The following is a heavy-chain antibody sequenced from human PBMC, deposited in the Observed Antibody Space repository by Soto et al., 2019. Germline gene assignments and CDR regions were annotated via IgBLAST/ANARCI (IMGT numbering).Heavy chain of an antibody. D-gene: IGHD3-3*01. CDR1: GFTFSSYG. CDR2: ISYDGSNK. V-gene: IGHV3-30*18. J-gene: IGHJ6*02. Sequence: GGSLRLSCAASGFTFSSYGMHWVRQAPGKGLEWVAVISYDGSNKYYADSVKGRFTISRDNSKNTLYLQMNSLRAEDTAVYYCAKDLYDFWSGYYETLSYYYYYGMDVWGQGTTVTVSS. CDR3: AKDLYDFWSGYYETLSYYYYYGMDV.